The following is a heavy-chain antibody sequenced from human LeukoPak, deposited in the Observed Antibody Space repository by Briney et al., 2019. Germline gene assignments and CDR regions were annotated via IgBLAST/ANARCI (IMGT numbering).Heavy chain of an antibody. CDR3: ARHVAVAGFHFDY. J-gene: IGHJ4*02. CDR1: GYSFTIFW. V-gene: IGHV5-51*01. Sequence: GGSLKISCQCPGYSFTIFWIGWVRQMPGKGLGWVGIIYPGESDTRYSPSFQGQVTISADKPISTAYLQWSSLKASDTAMYYCARHVAVAGFHFDYWGQGTLVTVSS. CDR2: IYPGESDT. D-gene: IGHD6-19*01.